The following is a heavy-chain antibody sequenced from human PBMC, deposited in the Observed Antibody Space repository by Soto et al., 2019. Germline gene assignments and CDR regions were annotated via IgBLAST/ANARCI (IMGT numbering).Heavy chain of an antibody. V-gene: IGHV3-9*01. CDR2: ISWNSGTI. J-gene: IGHJ3*01. Sequence: SLRLTCAASGFTFGDYAMHWVRQAPGKGLEWVSDISWNSGTIDYADSVRGRFTISRDNAKNSLYLQVDSVRAEDTALYYCAKDRRPKYSSTWYPDGFDFWGQGTMVTVSS. CDR1: GFTFGDYA. D-gene: IGHD6-13*01. CDR3: AKDRRPKYSSTWYPDGFDF.